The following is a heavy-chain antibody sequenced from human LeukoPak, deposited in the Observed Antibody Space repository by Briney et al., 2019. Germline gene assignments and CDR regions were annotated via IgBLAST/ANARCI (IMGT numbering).Heavy chain of an antibody. CDR1: GGSISSGGYY. CDR3: ARDVFGEAAGVDY. CDR2: IYYSGST. D-gene: IGHD6-13*01. J-gene: IGHJ4*02. V-gene: IGHV4-31*03. Sequence: SETLSLTCTVSGGSISSGGYYWSWIRQHPGKGLEWIGYIYYSGSTYYNPSLKSRVTISVDTSKNQFSLKLSSVTAADTAVYYCARDVFGEAAGVDYWGQGTLVTVSS.